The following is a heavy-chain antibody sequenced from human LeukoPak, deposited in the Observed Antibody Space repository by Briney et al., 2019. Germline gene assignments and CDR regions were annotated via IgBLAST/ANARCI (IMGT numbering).Heavy chain of an antibody. CDR2: INPSDNST. CDR3: ASERGCSGDSCSYANYYFDY. Sequence: ASVKVSCKASGYTFTAYYMHWVRQAPGQGLEWMGIINPSDNSTRYAQKFQGRVTMTWDTSTSTVYMELSSLRSEDTAVYYCASERGCSGDSCSYANYYFDYWGQGTLVTVSS. V-gene: IGHV1-46*01. CDR1: GYTFTAYY. J-gene: IGHJ4*02. D-gene: IGHD2-15*01.